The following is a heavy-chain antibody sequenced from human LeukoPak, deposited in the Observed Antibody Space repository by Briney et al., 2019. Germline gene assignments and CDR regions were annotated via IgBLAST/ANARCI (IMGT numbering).Heavy chain of an antibody. V-gene: IGHV3-33*01. CDR1: GFTFSSYG. CDR2: IWYDGSNK. J-gene: IGHJ4*02. D-gene: IGHD2-8*01. Sequence: PGGSLRLSCAASGFTFSSYGMHWVRQAPGKGLEWVAVIWYDGSNKYYADSVKGRFTISRDNSKNTLYLQMNSLRPEDTAVYYCARNPMTNYYFDYWGQGTLVTVSS. CDR3: ARNPMTNYYFDY.